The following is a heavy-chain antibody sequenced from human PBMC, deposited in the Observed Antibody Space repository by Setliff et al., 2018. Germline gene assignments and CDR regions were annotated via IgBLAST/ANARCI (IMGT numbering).Heavy chain of an antibody. CDR2: INTRTGNP. J-gene: IGHJ4*02. Sequence: VKVSCKASGYTFTTYAISWMRQAPGQGLEWMGWINTRTGNPMYAQGFTGRFVFSLDPSVSTAYLQISSLKAEDTALYYCATGSLVAAGTGHWGQGTLVTVSS. CDR3: ATGSLVAAGTGH. D-gene: IGHD6-13*01. CDR1: GYTFTTYA. V-gene: IGHV7-4-1*02.